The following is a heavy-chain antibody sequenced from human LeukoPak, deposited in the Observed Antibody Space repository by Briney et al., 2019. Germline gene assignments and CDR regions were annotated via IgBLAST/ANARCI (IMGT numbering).Heavy chain of an antibody. Sequence: ASVKVSCKASGYTFTCYYMGWVRQAPGQGLEWMGWINPNSGGTNYAQKFQGRVTMTRDTSISTAYMELSRLRSDDTAVYYCAKENYDVLTGYYQTNFDYWGQGTLVTVSS. CDR3: AKENYDVLTGYYQTNFDY. CDR1: GYTFTCYY. J-gene: IGHJ4*02. V-gene: IGHV1-2*02. CDR2: INPNSGGT. D-gene: IGHD3-9*01.